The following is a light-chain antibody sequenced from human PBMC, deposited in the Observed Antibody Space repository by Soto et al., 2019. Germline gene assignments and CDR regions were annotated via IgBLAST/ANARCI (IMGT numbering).Light chain of an antibody. Sequence: QSVLTQPPSVSGTPGQRVNISCSGSSSNIGRDYVYWYQQFQGTAPKLLIYRGNQRPSGVPDRFSGSKSGTSASLAISWLRSDDESDYYCVAWDDSLSGYVFGTGTKLTVL. V-gene: IGLV1-47*01. CDR3: VAWDDSLSGYV. J-gene: IGLJ1*01. CDR2: RGN. CDR1: SSNIGRDY.